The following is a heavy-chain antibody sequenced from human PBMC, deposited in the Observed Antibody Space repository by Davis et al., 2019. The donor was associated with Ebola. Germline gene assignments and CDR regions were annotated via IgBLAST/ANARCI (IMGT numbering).Heavy chain of an antibody. CDR3: ARDKSGSPRHSTIDY. D-gene: IGHD1-26*01. V-gene: IGHV3-48*04. Sequence: PGGSLRLSCAASGFTFSTSGMNWVRQAPGKGLEWVSYISSSSSTIYYADSVKGRFTISSDNAKNSLFLQMNSLRAEDTAVYYCARDKSGSPRHSTIDYWGQGTLVTVSS. J-gene: IGHJ4*02. CDR2: ISSSSSTI. CDR1: GFTFSTSG.